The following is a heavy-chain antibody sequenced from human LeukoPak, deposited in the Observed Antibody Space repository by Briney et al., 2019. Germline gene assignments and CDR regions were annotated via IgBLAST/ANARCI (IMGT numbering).Heavy chain of an antibody. CDR2: IYTSGST. J-gene: IGHJ3*02. Sequence: PSETLSLTCTVSGGSISSYYWSWIRQPPGKGLEWIGRIYTSGSTNYNPSLKSRVTMSVDTSKNQFSLKLSSVTAADTAVYYCARDRGSGSLNAFDIWGQGTMVTVSS. CDR3: ARDRGSGSLNAFDI. V-gene: IGHV4-4*07. CDR1: GGSISSYY. D-gene: IGHD3-10*01.